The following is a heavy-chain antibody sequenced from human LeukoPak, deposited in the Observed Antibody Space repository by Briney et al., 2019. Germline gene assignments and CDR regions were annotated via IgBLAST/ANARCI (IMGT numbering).Heavy chain of an antibody. CDR2: ISGSGDST. J-gene: IGHJ2*01. Sequence: PGGSLRLSCAASRFTFSNYAMHWVRQAPGKGLEWVAVISGSGDSTYYADSVKGRFTISRDNSKNTLYLQMNSLRAEDTAVYYCAKNNDYGGSYWYFDLWGRGTLVTVSS. V-gene: IGHV3-23*01. CDR3: AKNNDYGGSYWYFDL. D-gene: IGHD4-23*01. CDR1: RFTFSNYA.